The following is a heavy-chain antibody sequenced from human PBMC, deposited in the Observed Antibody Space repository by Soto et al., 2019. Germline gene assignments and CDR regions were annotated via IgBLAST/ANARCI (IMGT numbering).Heavy chain of an antibody. CDR2: IAYDGINT. J-gene: IGHJ6*02. D-gene: IGHD1-1*01. V-gene: IGHV3-30-3*01. Sequence: WWSLRLCCFASVFNFGTYAIHWCRQAPGEGLQWVALIAYDGINTYYADSVKGRFTISRDNSKNTLHLQMNSLRPEDTGVYFCARVTPGNNLYYFSGLDVWGQGTSVTVSS. CDR3: ARVTPGNNLYYFSGLDV. CDR1: VFNFGTYA.